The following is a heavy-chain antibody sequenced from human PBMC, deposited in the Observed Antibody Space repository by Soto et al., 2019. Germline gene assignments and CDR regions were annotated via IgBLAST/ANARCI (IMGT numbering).Heavy chain of an antibody. CDR3: SHRPRGYSYHCDY. Sequence: QITLKESGPTLVKPTQTLTLTCTFSGFSLSTRGVGVGWSRQPPGKALEWLALIYWDDDEGYSPSLKTRLTITKDNSKKQVVLTLTNMDTVDTATYYCSHRPRGYSYHCDYWGQGTLVTVSS. CDR2: IYWDDDE. V-gene: IGHV2-5*02. J-gene: IGHJ4*02. D-gene: IGHD5-18*01. CDR1: GFSLSTRGVG.